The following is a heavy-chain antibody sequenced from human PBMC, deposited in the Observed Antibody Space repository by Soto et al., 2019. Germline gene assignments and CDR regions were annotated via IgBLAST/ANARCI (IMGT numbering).Heavy chain of an antibody. D-gene: IGHD3-3*01. CDR2: IYYSGST. Sequence: RSLTCTVSGGSIRNSGYYWGWIRQPPGKGLEWIGSIYYSGSTYYNPSLKSRVTISVDTSKNQFSLKLNSVTAADTAVYYCARPYYDFWTSYYTWGQGTLVTVSS. CDR1: GGSIRNSGYY. V-gene: IGHV4-39*01. J-gene: IGHJ5*02. CDR3: ARPYYDFWTSYYT.